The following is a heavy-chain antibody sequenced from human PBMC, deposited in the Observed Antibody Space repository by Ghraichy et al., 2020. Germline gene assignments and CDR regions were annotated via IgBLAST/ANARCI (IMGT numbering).Heavy chain of an antibody. Sequence: SETLSLTCAVDGGSFSGYYWTWIRQPPGKGLEWIGEINHRGSTNSNPSLKSRLTISTDTSTNQFSLKLSSVTAADTAIYYCARSFWDSYRPLGYWGQGTLVTVSS. J-gene: IGHJ4*02. CDR1: GGSFSGYY. CDR3: ARSFWDSYRPLGY. V-gene: IGHV4-34*01. D-gene: IGHD3-3*01. CDR2: INHRGST.